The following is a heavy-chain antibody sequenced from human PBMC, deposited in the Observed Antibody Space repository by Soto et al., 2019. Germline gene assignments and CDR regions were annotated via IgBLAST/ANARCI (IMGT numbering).Heavy chain of an antibody. CDR3: ARIDGYTAMDTMISFDI. D-gene: IGHD5-18*01. V-gene: IGHV4-30-2*01. CDR2: IFYSGNT. Sequence: QLQLQESGSGLVKPSQTLSLTCAVSGGSISSGGYSWSWIRQPPGKGLEWIGYIFYSGNTYYNPSLNCRGTISVDRSKNHFSLKLSYATDAYTAVYYYARIDGYTAMDTMISFDIWGQGTMVTV. CDR1: GGSISSGGYS. J-gene: IGHJ3*02.